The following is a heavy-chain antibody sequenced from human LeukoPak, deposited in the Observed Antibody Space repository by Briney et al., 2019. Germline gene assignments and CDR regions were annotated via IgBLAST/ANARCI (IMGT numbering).Heavy chain of an antibody. J-gene: IGHJ4*02. Sequence: PGGSLRLSCAASRFTFSSFWMSWVRQAPGKGLEWVANIKRDGTEKYYVDSVKGRFTISRDNAKNSLYLQLNSLRAEDTAVYYCARLNYDILTGYEVRFDYWGQGTLVTVSS. CDR2: IKRDGTEK. CDR3: ARLNYDILTGYEVRFDY. CDR1: RFTFSSFW. V-gene: IGHV3-7*01. D-gene: IGHD3-9*01.